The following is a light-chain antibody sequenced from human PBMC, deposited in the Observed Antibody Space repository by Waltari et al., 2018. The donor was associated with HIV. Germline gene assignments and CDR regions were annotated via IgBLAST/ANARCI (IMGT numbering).Light chain of an antibody. Sequence: QSVLTQPPSVSAAPGQKVTISCSGSSSNIGNTYVSWYQQLPGTAPKLLIYDNNKRPSGIPDRFSGSKSGTSATLGITGLQTGDEADYYCGTWDSSLSAVVFGGGTKLTVL. CDR3: GTWDSSLSAVV. CDR1: SSNIGNTY. J-gene: IGLJ2*01. V-gene: IGLV1-51*01. CDR2: DNN.